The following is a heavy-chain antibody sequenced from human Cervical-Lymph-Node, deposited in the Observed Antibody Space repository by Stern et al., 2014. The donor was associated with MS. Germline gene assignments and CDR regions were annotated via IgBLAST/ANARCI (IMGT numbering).Heavy chain of an antibody. D-gene: IGHD1-26*01. Sequence: VQLVASGGGVVQPGRSLRLSCAASGFVFRRYALHWVRQAPGKGLELVALISYDGRDKYYTDSVKGRFTVSRDNSNNTVDLEMNSLRLEDTAVYYCAKGGSGSYLDWGQGSLVTVSS. CDR2: ISYDGRDK. V-gene: IGHV3-30*04. CDR3: AKGGSGSYLD. CDR1: GFVFRRYA. J-gene: IGHJ4*02.